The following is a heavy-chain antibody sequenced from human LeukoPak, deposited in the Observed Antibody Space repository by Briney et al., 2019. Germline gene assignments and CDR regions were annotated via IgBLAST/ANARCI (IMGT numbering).Heavy chain of an antibody. J-gene: IGHJ4*02. CDR2: IFYSGST. Sequence: SQTLSLTCTISVGSMKSYYSGWIPDPPGKGQEGSGDIFYSGSTNSNPSLKSRVTLSADTSNNQLSLKLTSVTAADTAVYYCARLQFGSGSYHEVDCWGQGTLITVSS. CDR3: ARLQFGSGSYHEVDC. CDR1: VGSMKSYY. V-gene: IGHV4-59*08. D-gene: IGHD3-3*01.